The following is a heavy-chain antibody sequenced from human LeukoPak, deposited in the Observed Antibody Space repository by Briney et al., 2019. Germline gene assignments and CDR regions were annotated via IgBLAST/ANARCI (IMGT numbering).Heavy chain of an antibody. CDR1: GYTFTVYY. Sequence: GASVKASCKASGYTFTVYYMHLVRHAPGQGPEWMGWMNPNSGNTGYAQQSQGRVTMTRNTSISTAYLELSSLRSEDTAVHYCARGVNYYDSSGVDYWGQGTLVTVSS. CDR3: ARGVNYYDSSGVDY. D-gene: IGHD3-22*01. J-gene: IGHJ4*02. V-gene: IGHV1-8*02. CDR2: MNPNSGNT.